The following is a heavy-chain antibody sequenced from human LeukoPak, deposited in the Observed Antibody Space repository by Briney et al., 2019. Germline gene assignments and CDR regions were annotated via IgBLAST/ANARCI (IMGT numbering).Heavy chain of an antibody. CDR2: IYYSGST. CDR3: AREGCSSTSCSLPDY. D-gene: IGHD2-2*01. V-gene: IGHV4-59*01. J-gene: IGHJ4*02. Sequence: PSETLSLTCTVSGGSISSYYWSWIRQPPGKGLEWIGYIYYSGSTNYNPSLKSRVTISVDTSKNQFSLKLSSVTAADTAVYYCAREGCSSTSCSLPDYWGQGTLVTVSS. CDR1: GGSISSYY.